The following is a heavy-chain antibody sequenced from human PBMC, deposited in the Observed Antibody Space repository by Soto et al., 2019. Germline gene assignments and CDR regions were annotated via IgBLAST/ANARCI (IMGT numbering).Heavy chain of an antibody. CDR1: GGSISSYY. CDR2: IYYSGST. CDR3: ARATGPTYSSSWYYYYYGMDV. D-gene: IGHD6-13*01. Sequence: SETLSLTCTVSGGSISSYYWSWIRQPPGKGLEWIGYIYYSGSTNYNPSLKSRVTISVDTSKNQFSLKLSSVTAADTAVYYCARATGPTYSSSWYYYYYGMDVWGQGTTVTVSS. J-gene: IGHJ6*02. V-gene: IGHV4-59*01.